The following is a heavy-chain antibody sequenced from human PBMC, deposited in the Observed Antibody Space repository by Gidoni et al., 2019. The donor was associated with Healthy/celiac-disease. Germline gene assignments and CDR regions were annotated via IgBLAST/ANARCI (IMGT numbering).Heavy chain of an antibody. CDR1: GCSISSCGYS. D-gene: IGHD2-2*01. Sequence: QLQLQQSGSGLVKPSQTLSLTCAVSGCSISSCGYSWSWIRHPPGKGLDWIGYIYHSGSTYYNPSLKSRVTISVDRSKNQFSLKLSSVTAADTAVYYCARGYCSSTSCSLNWFDPWGQGTLVTVSS. CDR2: IYHSGST. CDR3: ARGYCSSTSCSLNWFDP. V-gene: IGHV4-30-2*01. J-gene: IGHJ5*02.